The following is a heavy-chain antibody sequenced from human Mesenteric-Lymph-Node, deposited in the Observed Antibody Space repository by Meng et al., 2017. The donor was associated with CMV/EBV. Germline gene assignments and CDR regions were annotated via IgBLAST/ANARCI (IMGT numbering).Heavy chain of an antibody. D-gene: IGHD4-17*01. CDR3: ARVGVTTVTYFDY. J-gene: IGHJ4*02. Sequence: KTSGYPFTGYYLHWVRQAPGQGLEWMGWINPNGGATKYAQKFQGRVTMTRDTSINTAYMDLQRLTSDDTAVYYCARVGVTTVTYFDYWGQGTPVTVSS. CDR2: INPNGGAT. V-gene: IGHV1-2*02. CDR1: GYPFTGYY.